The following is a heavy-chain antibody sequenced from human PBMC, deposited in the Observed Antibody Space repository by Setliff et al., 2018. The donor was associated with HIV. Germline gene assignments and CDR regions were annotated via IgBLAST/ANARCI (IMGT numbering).Heavy chain of an antibody. Sequence: ASVKVSCKASGYTFTGYYIHWVRRAPGQGLEWMGRINPSSGGTNYAPKFQGRVTMTRDKSISTAYVELSRLGSDDTAVYYCATWGGSPDGYFYYYMDVWGKGTTVTVS. CDR2: INPSSGGT. J-gene: IGHJ6*03. CDR3: ATWGGSPDGYFYYYMDV. D-gene: IGHD1-26*01. V-gene: IGHV1-2*06. CDR1: GYTFTGYY.